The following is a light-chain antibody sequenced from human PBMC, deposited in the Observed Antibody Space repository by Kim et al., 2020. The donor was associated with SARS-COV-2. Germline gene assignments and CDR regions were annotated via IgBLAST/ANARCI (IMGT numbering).Light chain of an antibody. CDR3: QAWDSSTVV. Sequence: SVSQGQTASMTCSGDKLGDKYACWYQQKPGQSPVLVIYQDSKRPSGIPERFSGSNSGNTATLTISGTQAMDEADYYCQAWDSSTVVFGGGTKLTVL. V-gene: IGLV3-1*01. CDR2: QDS. J-gene: IGLJ2*01. CDR1: KLGDKY.